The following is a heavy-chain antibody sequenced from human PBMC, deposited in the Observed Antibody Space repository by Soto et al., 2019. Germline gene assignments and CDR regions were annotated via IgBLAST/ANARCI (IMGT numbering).Heavy chain of an antibody. J-gene: IGHJ5*02. CDR2: ISAYNSNT. CDR3: ARDLGSGGTGGYNWFDP. D-gene: IGHD6-19*01. V-gene: IGHV1-18*04. CDR1: GYTFTSYG. Sequence: QVQLVQSGAEVKKPGASVKVSCKASGYTFTSYGISWLRQAPGQGLEWMGWISAYNSNTNYAQQLQGRVTMTTDTTTSTAYMELRSLRSDDTSVYYCARDLGSGGTGGYNWFDPWCQGTLFTVSS.